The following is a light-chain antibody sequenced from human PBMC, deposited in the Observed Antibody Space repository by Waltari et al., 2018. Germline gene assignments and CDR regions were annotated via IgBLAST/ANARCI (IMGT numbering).Light chain of an antibody. J-gene: IGLJ3*02. CDR1: SSDVGGYNY. CDR3: SSYTSSSTVV. V-gene: IGLV2-14*03. CDR2: DVT. Sequence: QSALTQPASVSGSPGQSITIPCSGTSSDVGGYNYVPWYQQPPGKAPKVMIYDVTSRPSGVSDRFSGSKSGNTASLTISGLQAEDEADYYCSSYTSSSTVVFGGGTKLTVL.